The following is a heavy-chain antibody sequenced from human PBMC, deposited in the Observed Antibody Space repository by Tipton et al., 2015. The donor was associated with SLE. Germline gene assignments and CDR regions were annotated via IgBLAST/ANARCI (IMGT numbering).Heavy chain of an antibody. CDR2: ISYDGIDK. Sequence: SLRLSCAASGFTFNSYGMHWVRQAPGKGLEWVTIISYDGIDKYYADSVKGRFTISRDNSKNMMYLQMNSLRVEDTAVYYCAKDINYDSGTHYGADYWGQGTLVTVSS. CDR1: GFTFNSYG. CDR3: AKDINYDSGTHYGADY. J-gene: IGHJ4*02. V-gene: IGHV3-30*18. D-gene: IGHD3-10*01.